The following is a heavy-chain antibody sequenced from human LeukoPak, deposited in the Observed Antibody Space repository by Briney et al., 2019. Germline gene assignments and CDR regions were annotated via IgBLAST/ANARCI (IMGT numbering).Heavy chain of an antibody. V-gene: IGHV4-39*01. CDR3: LHIVATIGVDY. Sequence: SETLSLTCTVSGGSISSSSYYWGWIRQPPGKGLEWIGSIYYSGSTYYNPSLKSRVTISVDTSKNQFSLKLSSVTAADTALYYCLHIVATIGVDYWGQGTLVTVS. CDR1: GGSISSSSYY. CDR2: IYYSGST. D-gene: IGHD5-12*01. J-gene: IGHJ4*02.